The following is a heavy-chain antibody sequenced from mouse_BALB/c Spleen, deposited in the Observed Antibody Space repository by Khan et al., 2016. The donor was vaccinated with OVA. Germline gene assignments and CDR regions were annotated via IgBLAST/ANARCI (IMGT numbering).Heavy chain of an antibody. CDR3: ARGGYGTLAY. D-gene: IGHD2-1*01. V-gene: IGHV1-54*01. CDR1: GYAFTDYL. J-gene: IGHJ3*01. CDR2: INPGSGNT. Sequence: QVQLQQSGAELVRPGTSVKVSCKASGYAFTDYLIEWVKQRPGQGLEWIGVINPGSGNTNYNEKFKGKATLTADKSSSTAYMQLSSLTSDDSAVYFCARGGYGTLAYWGQGPPVTVS.